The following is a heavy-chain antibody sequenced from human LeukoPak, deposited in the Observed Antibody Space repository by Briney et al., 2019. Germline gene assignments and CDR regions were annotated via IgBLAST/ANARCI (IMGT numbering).Heavy chain of an antibody. CDR2: IYTSGSS. V-gene: IGHV4-4*07. D-gene: IGHD5-18*01. J-gene: IGHJ5*02. CDR1: GGSIRNYY. Sequence: PSETLSLTCTVSGGSIRNYYWSWIRQPAGKGLEWIGRIYTSGSSNYNPSLKSRVTMSVDMSKNQFSLKLSSVTAADTAVYYCAREGNTYGSNWFDPWGPGTLVTVSS. CDR3: AREGNTYGSNWFDP.